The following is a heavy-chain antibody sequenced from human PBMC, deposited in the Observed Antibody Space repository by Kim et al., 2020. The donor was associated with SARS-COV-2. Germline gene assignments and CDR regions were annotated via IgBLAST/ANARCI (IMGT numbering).Heavy chain of an antibody. V-gene: IGHV3-23*03. CDR2: IYSGGSST. CDR3: AKEGSGIHCYYYGMDV. CDR1: GFTFSSYA. D-gene: IGHD3-10*01. Sequence: GGSLRLSCAASGFTFSSYAMSWVRQAPGKGLEWVSVIYSGGSSTYYADSVKGRFTISRDNSKNTLYLQMNSLRAEDTAVYYCAKEGSGIHCYYYGMDVCGQGNTVTV. J-gene: IGHJ6*02.